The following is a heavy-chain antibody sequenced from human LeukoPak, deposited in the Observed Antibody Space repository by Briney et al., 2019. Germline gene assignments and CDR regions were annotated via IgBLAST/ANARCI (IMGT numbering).Heavy chain of an antibody. CDR2: LNWNGGGR. D-gene: IGHD4-17*01. J-gene: IGHJ5*02. V-gene: IGHV3-20*04. CDR1: GFTFEDYG. CDR3: ARDAVPSGRSWFDP. Sequence: GGSLRLSCTVSGFTFEDYGMNWVRQVPGKEPEWVSGLNWNGGGRRYADSVKGRFIISRDNAKGVLYLQLNDLSVEDTALYYCARDAVPSGRSWFDPWGQGTLVTVSS.